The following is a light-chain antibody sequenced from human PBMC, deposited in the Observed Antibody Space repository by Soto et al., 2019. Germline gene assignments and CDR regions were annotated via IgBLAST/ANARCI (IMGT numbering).Light chain of an antibody. Sequence: DIVMTQSPDSLAVSLGERATINCKSSQNILYNSDNKNYLAWYQQKPGQPPKMLIYWASTRNSGVPDRFSGSGSGTDFTLTISGLQAEDVAVYYCQQYYDNPYTFGQGTKLEIK. V-gene: IGKV4-1*01. CDR1: QNILYNSDNKNY. CDR2: WAS. J-gene: IGKJ2*01. CDR3: QQYYDNPYT.